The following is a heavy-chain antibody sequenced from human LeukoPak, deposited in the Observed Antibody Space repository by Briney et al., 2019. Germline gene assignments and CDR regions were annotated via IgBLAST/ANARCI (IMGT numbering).Heavy chain of an antibody. CDR3: AKPAGIAPYGMDV. CDR2: SGSGGST. CDR1: GFTFSSYA. Sequence: PGGSLRLSCAASGFTFSSYAMSWVRQAPGKGLEWVSASGSGGSTYYADSVKGRFTISRDNSKNTLYLQMNSLRAGDTAVYYCAKPAGIAPYGMDVWGQGTTVTVSS. J-gene: IGHJ6*02. V-gene: IGHV3-23*01. D-gene: IGHD1-14*01.